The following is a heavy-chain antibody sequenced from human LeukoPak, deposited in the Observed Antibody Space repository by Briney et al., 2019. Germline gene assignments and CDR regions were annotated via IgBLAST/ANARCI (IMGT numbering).Heavy chain of an antibody. CDR3: ARHDYGGSPYSS. J-gene: IGHJ5*02. Sequence: SETLSLTCTVSGGSFSTYYWSWIRQPAGKGLEWIGHIYTSGATNYNPSLKSRVTMSIDTSKNQFSLKLSSVTAADTAVYYCARHDYGGSPYSSWGQGTLVTVSS. D-gene: IGHD4-23*01. CDR1: GGSFSTYY. CDR2: IYTSGAT. V-gene: IGHV4-4*07.